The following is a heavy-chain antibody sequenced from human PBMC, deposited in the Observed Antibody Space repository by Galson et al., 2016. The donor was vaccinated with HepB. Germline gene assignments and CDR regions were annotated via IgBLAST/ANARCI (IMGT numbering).Heavy chain of an antibody. CDR2: ISSGSSYI. CDR3: ARVREQQLLDAFDI. CDR1: GFTFSSYG. D-gene: IGHD6-13*01. V-gene: IGHV3-21*01. J-gene: IGHJ3*02. Sequence: SLRLSCAASGFTFSSYGLHWVRQAPGKGLEWVSSISSGSSYIYYADSVKGRFTISRDNVKKSLYLQMNSLRPEDTAVYYCARVREQQLLDAFDIWGQGTMVTVSS.